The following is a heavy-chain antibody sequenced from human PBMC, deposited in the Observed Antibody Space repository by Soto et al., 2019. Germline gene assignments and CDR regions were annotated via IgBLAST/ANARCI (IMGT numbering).Heavy chain of an antibody. CDR2: IWYDGSNK. D-gene: IGHD3-10*01. CDR1: GFTFSSYG. Sequence: GGSLRLSCAASGFTFSSYGMHWVRQAPGKGLEWVAVIWYDGSNKYYADSVKGRFTISRDNSKNTLYLQMNSLRAEDTAVYYCARDWPGPGITMVRGVITMDVWGQGTTVTVSS. J-gene: IGHJ6*02. V-gene: IGHV3-33*01. CDR3: ARDWPGPGITMVRGVITMDV.